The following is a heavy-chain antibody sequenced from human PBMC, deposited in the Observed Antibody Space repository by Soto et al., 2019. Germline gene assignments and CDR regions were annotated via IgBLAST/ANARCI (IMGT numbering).Heavy chain of an antibody. D-gene: IGHD3-22*01. CDR1: GYTFTTHA. V-gene: IGHV1-18*01. CDR2: ISTYNGHT. J-gene: IGHJ4*02. CDR3: ARPVTGSGSFWDF. Sequence: ASVKVSCKASGYTFTTHAISWVRQAPGQGLEWMGWISTYNGHTNYAQKFQGRVTMTTDTSTSTAYMELRSLRSDDSAVYYCARPVTGSGSFWDFWGQGTMVTVS.